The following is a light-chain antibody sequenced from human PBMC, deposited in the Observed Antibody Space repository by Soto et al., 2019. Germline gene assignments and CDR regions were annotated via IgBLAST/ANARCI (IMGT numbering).Light chain of an antibody. CDR2: AAF. CDR1: QSVSSSY. CDR3: QQYCSSLFT. J-gene: IGKJ3*01. Sequence: EIVLTQSPGTLSLSPGERATLSCRASQSVSSSYLAWYQPKPGQAPRLLIYAAFSRATAVPDRFSGSGSGTDFILTISRLEPEDFAVYYCQQYCSSLFTFGPGTKVDIK. V-gene: IGKV3-20*01.